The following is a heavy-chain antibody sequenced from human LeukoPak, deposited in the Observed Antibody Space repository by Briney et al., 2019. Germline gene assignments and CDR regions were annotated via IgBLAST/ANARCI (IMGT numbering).Heavy chain of an antibody. CDR2: IYYSGST. V-gene: IGHV4-59*01. J-gene: IGHJ6*02. CDR3: ARLRGYSYGYIRAYYYGMDV. CDR1: GGSISSYY. D-gene: IGHD5-18*01. Sequence: SETLSLTCTVSGGSISSYYWSWIRQPPGKGLEWIGYIYYSGSTNYNPSLKSRVTISVDTSKNQFSLKLSSVTAADTAVYYCARLRGYSYGYIRAYYYGMDVWGQGTTVTVSS.